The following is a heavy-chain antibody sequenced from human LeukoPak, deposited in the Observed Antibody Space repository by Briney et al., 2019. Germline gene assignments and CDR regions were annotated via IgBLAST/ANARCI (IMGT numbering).Heavy chain of an antibody. V-gene: IGHV4-4*07. CDR3: ARGGIFENYYYYMDV. D-gene: IGHD3-3*01. Sequence: SETLSLTCTVSGGSISSYYWSWIRQPAGKGLEWIGRIYTSGSTNYNPSLKSRVTMSVDTSKNQFSLKLSSVTAADTAVYYCARGGIFENYYYYMDVWGRGTTVTISS. J-gene: IGHJ6*03. CDR1: GGSISSYY. CDR2: IYTSGST.